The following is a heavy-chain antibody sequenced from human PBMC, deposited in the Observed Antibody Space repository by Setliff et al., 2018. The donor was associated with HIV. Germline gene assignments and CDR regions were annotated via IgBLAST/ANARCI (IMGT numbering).Heavy chain of an antibody. CDR1: GSSISSNYY. J-gene: IGHJ5*02. Sequence: SETLSLTCTVSGSSISSNYYWAWIRQAPGKGLEWIGCIDASANTYYIPSLKSRATITIDTSKNQLPLKLRAVTAADTAVYYCARIGSGWSVGWFDPWGQGTLVTVSS. CDR3: ARIGSGWSVGWFDP. CDR2: IDASANT. D-gene: IGHD6-13*01. V-gene: IGHV4-38-2*02.